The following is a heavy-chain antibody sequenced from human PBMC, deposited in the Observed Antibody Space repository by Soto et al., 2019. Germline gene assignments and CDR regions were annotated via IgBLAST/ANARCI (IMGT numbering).Heavy chain of an antibody. J-gene: IGHJ6*02. CDR1: GGTFSSYA. D-gene: IGHD2-15*01. Sequence: ASVKVSCKASGGTFSSYAISWVRQAPGQGLEWMGGIIPIFGTADYAQKFQGRVTITADESTSTAYMELSSLRSEDTAVYYCARGRVVVVAATRYYGMDVWGQGTTVTVSS. CDR3: ARGRVVVVAATRYYGMDV. V-gene: IGHV1-69*13. CDR2: IIPIFGTA.